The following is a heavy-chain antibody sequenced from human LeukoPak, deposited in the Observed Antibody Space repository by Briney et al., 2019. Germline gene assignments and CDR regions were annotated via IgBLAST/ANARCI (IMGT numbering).Heavy chain of an antibody. Sequence: PGGSLRLSCAASGFTVNSNYMIWVRQAPGKGLEWVSLVDPGGSTYYAESVKGRFSISRDNSRNTVYLQMYSLRADDTAVYYCATDGPSRPESYWGQGTRVTVSS. CDR3: ATDGPSRPESY. CDR1: GFTVNSNY. V-gene: IGHV3-66*01. D-gene: IGHD6-6*01. J-gene: IGHJ4*02. CDR2: VDPGGST.